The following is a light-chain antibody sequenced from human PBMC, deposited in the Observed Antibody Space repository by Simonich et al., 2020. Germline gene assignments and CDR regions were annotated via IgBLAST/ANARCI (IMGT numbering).Light chain of an antibody. J-gene: IGLJ3*02. V-gene: IGLV2-14*03. CDR1: SSDVGGYNY. CDR2: DVS. CDR3: SSYTSSSTLEDWV. Sequence: QSALTQPASVSGSPGQSITISCTGTSSDVGGYNYVPCYQQNPGKAPKPMIYDVSNRPAGGAIRFSGSKSGNTASLTISGLQAEDEADYYCSSYTSSSTLEDWVFGGGTKLTVL.